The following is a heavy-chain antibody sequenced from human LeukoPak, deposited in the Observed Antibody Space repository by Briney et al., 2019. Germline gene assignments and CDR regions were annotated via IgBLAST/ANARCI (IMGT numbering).Heavy chain of an antibody. D-gene: IGHD6-13*01. J-gene: IGHJ4*02. CDR2: IYYSGST. CDR3: ARVDAAAGMS. CDR1: GGSISSYY. V-gene: IGHV4-59*01. Sequence: PSETLSLTXTVSGGSISSYYWSWIRQAPGKGLEWLGYIYYSGSTNYNPSLKSRVTISVDTSKNQFSLKLSSVTAADTAVYYCARVDAAAGMSWGQGTLVTVSS.